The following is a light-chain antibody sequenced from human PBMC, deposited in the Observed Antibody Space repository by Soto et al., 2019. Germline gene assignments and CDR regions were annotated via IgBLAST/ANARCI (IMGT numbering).Light chain of an antibody. CDR2: DAS. J-gene: IGKJ1*01. CDR3: QQTYTSVAT. CDR1: QAISDN. Sequence: IVMTQSPATLSVSPGERATLSCRASQAISDNLAWYQHKPGQPPRLLIYDASTLQDGVPSRFSGGGSGTAFSLIITGLQPGDSATYYCQQTYTSVATFGQGTKVDIK. V-gene: IGKV3-15*01.